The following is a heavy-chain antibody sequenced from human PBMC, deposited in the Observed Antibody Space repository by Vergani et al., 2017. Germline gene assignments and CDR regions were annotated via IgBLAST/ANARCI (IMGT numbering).Heavy chain of an antibody. D-gene: IGHD2-15*01. CDR2: IHTSGRT. J-gene: IGHJ4*02. CDR1: GGSINSHNYY. V-gene: IGHV4-61*02. Sequence: QVQLQESGPGLVKTSQTLSLTCTVSGGSINSHNYYWSWIRPPAGKGLEWIGRIHTSGRTNYNPSLKSRVTMSEDKSKTQFSLNLTSVTAADTAVYFCARGSCLGGSCYKPLFDYWGQGILVTVSS. CDR3: ARGSCLGGSCYKPLFDY.